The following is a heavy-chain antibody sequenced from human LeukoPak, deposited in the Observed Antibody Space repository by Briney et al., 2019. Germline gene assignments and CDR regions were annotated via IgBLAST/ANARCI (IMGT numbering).Heavy chain of an antibody. CDR2: IYSSGST. CDR3: ARDHADGYNYLGY. Sequence: SETLSLNCIVTGGSMNNYYRSWIRQPPGKGLDWIGYIYSSGSTNYNPSLKSRVTISVDTSKNQFSLRLSSVTAADTAVYYCARDHADGYNYLGYWGQGTLATVSS. V-gene: IGHV4-59*01. CDR1: GGSMNNYY. D-gene: IGHD5-24*01. J-gene: IGHJ4*02.